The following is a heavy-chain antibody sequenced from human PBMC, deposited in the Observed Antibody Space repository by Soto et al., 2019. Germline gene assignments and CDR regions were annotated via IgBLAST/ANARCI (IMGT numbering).Heavy chain of an antibody. CDR2: IYYSGST. V-gene: IGHV4-59*01. CDR3: ARGPHYYYYYGMDV. J-gene: IGHJ6*02. Sequence: QVQLQESGPGLVKPSETLSLTCTVSGGSISSYYWSWIRQPPGKGLEWIGYIYYSGSTNYNPSLKGRVTISVDTSKNQFSLKLSSVTAADTAVYYCARGPHYYYYYGMDVWGQGTTVTVSS. CDR1: GGSISSYY.